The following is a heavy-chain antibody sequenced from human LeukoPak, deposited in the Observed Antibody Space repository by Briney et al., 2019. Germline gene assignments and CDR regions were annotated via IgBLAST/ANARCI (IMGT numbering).Heavy chain of an antibody. D-gene: IGHD1-26*01. CDR3: ARDRLSGSYPFDY. CDR1: GYTFTGYY. J-gene: IGHJ4*02. CDR2: INPNSGGT. Sequence: ASVKVSFKASGYTFTGYYMHWVRQAPGQGLEWMGWINPNSGGTNYAQKFQGRVTMTRDTSISTAYMELSRLRSDDTAVYYCARDRLSGSYPFDYWGQGTLVTVPS. V-gene: IGHV1-2*02.